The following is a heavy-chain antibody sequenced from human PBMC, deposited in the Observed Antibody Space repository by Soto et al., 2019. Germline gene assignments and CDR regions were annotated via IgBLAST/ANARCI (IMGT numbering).Heavy chain of an antibody. Sequence: SLRLSCAASGFSFSTYAMHWVRQAPGKGLEWVAVIAYDGSDKFYADSVKGRLTISRDNSRNTLYLQMNSLRPEDTAVYYCARDRAPYGSNLAIDYWGQGTLVTVSS. CDR2: IAYDGSDK. D-gene: IGHD4-4*01. V-gene: IGHV3-30-3*01. CDR3: ARDRAPYGSNLAIDY. J-gene: IGHJ4*02. CDR1: GFSFSTYA.